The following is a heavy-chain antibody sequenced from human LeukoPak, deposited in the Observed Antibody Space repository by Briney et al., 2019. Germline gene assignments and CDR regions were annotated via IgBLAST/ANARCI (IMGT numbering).Heavy chain of an antibody. Sequence: ASVKVSCKASGGTFSSYAISWVRQAPGQGLEWMGGIISIFGTANYAQKFQGRVTITTDESTSTAYMELSSLRSEDTAVYYCARGYYYDSSGYGGAPGWYFDLWGRGTLVTVSS. D-gene: IGHD3-22*01. CDR1: GGTFSSYA. CDR2: IISIFGTA. V-gene: IGHV1-69*05. J-gene: IGHJ2*01. CDR3: ARGYYYDSSGYGGAPGWYFDL.